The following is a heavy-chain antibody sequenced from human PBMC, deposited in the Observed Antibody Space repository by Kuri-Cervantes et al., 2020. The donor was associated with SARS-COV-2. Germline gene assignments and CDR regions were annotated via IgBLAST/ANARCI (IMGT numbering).Heavy chain of an antibody. Sequence: GESLKISCAASGFTFSSYGMHWVRQAPGKGLEWVAVISYDGSNKYYADSVKGRFTISRDNSKNTLYLQVNSLRAEDTAVYYCARGLAIFGVRNAFDIWGQGPM. CDR3: ARGLAIFGVRNAFDI. CDR2: ISYDGSNK. J-gene: IGHJ3*02. CDR1: GFTFSSYG. D-gene: IGHD3-3*01. V-gene: IGHV3-30*19.